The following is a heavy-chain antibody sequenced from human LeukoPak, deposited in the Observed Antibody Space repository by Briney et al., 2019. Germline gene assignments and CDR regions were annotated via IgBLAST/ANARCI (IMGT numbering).Heavy chain of an antibody. CDR2: IYYSGST. D-gene: IGHD1-1*01. Sequence: SETLSLTCTVSGGSISSYYWSWIRQPPGKGLEWIGSIYYSGSTYYNPSLKSRVTISVDTSKNQFSLKLSSVTAADTAVYYCARPTRRAYYYGMDVWGQGTTVTVSS. CDR3: ARPTRRAYYYGMDV. CDR1: GGSISSYY. V-gene: IGHV4-59*05. J-gene: IGHJ6*02.